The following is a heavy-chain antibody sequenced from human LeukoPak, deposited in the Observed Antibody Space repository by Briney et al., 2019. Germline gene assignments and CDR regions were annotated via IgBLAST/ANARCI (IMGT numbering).Heavy chain of an antibody. Sequence: GGSLRLSCAASGFTFSSYWMSWVRQAPGKGREWVANIKQDGSEKYYVDYVKGRFTISRDNAKNSLYLQMNSVRAEDTAVYYCARVLGGYSYGFDYWGQGTLVAVSS. CDR3: ARVLGGYSYGFDY. J-gene: IGHJ4*02. D-gene: IGHD5-18*01. CDR1: GFTFSSYW. CDR2: IKQDGSEK. V-gene: IGHV3-7*03.